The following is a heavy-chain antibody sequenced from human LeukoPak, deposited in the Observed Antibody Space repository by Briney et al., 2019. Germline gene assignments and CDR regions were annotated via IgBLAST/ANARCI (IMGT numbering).Heavy chain of an antibody. D-gene: IGHD4-17*01. CDR3: ATPPTGDDYGDLDAFDI. V-gene: IGHV3-11*01. J-gene: IGHJ3*02. Sequence: PGGSLRLSYAASGFTFSDYYMSWIRQAPGKGLEWVSYISSSGSTIYYADSVKGRFTISRDNAKNSLYLQMNSLRAEDTAVYYCATPPTGDDYGDLDAFDIWGQGTMVTVSS. CDR2: ISSSGSTI. CDR1: GFTFSDYY.